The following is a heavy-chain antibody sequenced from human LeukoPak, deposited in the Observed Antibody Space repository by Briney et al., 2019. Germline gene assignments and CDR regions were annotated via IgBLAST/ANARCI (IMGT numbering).Heavy chain of an antibody. V-gene: IGHV1-69*13. CDR1: GYTLTELS. D-gene: IGHD3-22*01. Sequence: ASVKVSCKVSGYTLTELSMHWVRQAPGQGLEWMGGIIPIFGTANYARKFQGRVTITADESTSTAYMELSSLRSEDTAVYYCARDSSLSGYYHWGQGTLVTVSS. CDR2: IIPIFGTA. J-gene: IGHJ4*02. CDR3: ARDSSLSGYYH.